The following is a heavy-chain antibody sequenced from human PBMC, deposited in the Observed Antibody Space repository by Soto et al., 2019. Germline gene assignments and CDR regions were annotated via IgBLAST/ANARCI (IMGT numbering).Heavy chain of an antibody. D-gene: IGHD2-2*02. CDR2: ISSRSDI. CDR1: GFTFSTYS. CDR3: AREYTAWPLAYGLDV. J-gene: IGHJ6*02. V-gene: IGHV3-21*01. Sequence: GGSLRLSCVDSGFTFSTYSINWVRQAPGKGLEWVSSISSRSDIYYADSVKGRFTISRDNAKNSVSLQMNSLRAEDTAVYYCAREYTAWPLAYGLDVWGQGTTVTVSS.